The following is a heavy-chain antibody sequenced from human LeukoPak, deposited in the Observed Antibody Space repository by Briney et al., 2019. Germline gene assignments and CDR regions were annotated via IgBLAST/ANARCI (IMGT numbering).Heavy chain of an antibody. J-gene: IGHJ1*01. CDR3: ARDYNRNDFYGDYRHFYH. V-gene: IGHV1-46*01. D-gene: IGHD4-17*01. CDR2: INPSGGST. Sequence: ASVKVSCKASGYTFTSYYMHWVRQAPGQGLEWMGIINPSGGSTSYAQKFQGRVTMTRDMSTSTVYMELSSLRSEDTAVYYCARDYNRNDFYGDYRHFYHWGPGTLVTVSS. CDR1: GYTFTSYY.